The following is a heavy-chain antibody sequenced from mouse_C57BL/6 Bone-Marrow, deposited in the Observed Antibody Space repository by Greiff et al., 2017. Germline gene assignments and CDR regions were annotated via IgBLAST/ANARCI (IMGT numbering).Heavy chain of an antibody. CDR2: ISGGGGNT. Sequence: EVQGVESGGGLVKPGGSLKLSCAASGFTFSSYTMSWVRQTPEKRLEWVATISGGGGNTYYPDSVKGRFTISRDNAKNNLYLQMSSLRSEDTALYYCARNPYYGSSYWYFDVWGTGTTVTVSS. J-gene: IGHJ1*03. V-gene: IGHV5-9*01. CDR3: ARNPYYGSSYWYFDV. CDR1: GFTFSSYT. D-gene: IGHD1-1*01.